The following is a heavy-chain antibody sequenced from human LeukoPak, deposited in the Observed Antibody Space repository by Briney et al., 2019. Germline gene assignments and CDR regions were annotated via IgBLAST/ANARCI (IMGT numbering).Heavy chain of an antibody. CDR3: ARGHYDFWSASRYYYYYYMDV. CDR1: GGTFSSYA. D-gene: IGHD3-3*01. V-gene: IGHV1-69*13. CDR2: IIPIFGTA. Sequence: GASVKVSCKASGGTFSSYAISWVRQAPGQGLEWMGGIIPIFGTANYAQKFQGRVTITADESTSTAYMELSSLRSEDTAVYYCARGHYDFWSASRYYYYYYMDVWGKGTTVTVS. J-gene: IGHJ6*03.